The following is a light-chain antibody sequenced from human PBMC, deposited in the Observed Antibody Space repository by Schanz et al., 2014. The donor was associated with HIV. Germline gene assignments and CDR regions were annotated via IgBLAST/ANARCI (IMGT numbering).Light chain of an antibody. CDR3: QQYDNSPFT. V-gene: IGKV3-20*01. CDR2: GAS. J-gene: IGKJ3*01. CDR1: QSVSGNF. Sequence: EIVLTQSPATLSLSPGERATLSCRASQSVSGNFLAWYQQKPGQAPRLLIFGASSRATGIPDFTLTISRLEPEDFAVYYCQQYDNSPFTFGPGTKVDIK.